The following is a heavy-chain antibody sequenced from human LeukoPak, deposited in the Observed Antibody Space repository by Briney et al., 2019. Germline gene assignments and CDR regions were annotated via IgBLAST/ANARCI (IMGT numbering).Heavy chain of an antibody. V-gene: IGHV1-2*02. CDR1: GFTFTAYH. CDR2: INPNSGGT. J-gene: IGHJ5*02. CDR3: ARGEKIVVVVDGQDLYNWFDP. D-gene: IGHD2-15*01. Sequence: ASVKVSCKASGFTFTAYHMHWVRQAPGQGLEWMGWINPNSGGTNYAQKFQGRVTMTRDTSISTAYMELSSLRSEDTAVYYCARGEKIVVVVDGQDLYNWFDPWGQGTLVTVSS.